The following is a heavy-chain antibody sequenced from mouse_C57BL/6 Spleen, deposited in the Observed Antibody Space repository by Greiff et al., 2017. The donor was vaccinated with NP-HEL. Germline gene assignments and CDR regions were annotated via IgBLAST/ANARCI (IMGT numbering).Heavy chain of an antibody. CDR2: IYPSDSET. D-gene: IGHD1-1*01. Sequence: QVQLKQPGAELVRPGSSVKLSCKASGYTFTSYWMDWVKQRPGQGLEWIGNIYPSDSETHYNQKFKDKATLTVDKSSSTAYMQLSSLTSEDSAVYYCARRVTTVVEGGYFDYWGQGTTLTVSS. V-gene: IGHV1-61*01. CDR3: ARRVTTVVEGGYFDY. J-gene: IGHJ2*01. CDR1: GYTFTSYW.